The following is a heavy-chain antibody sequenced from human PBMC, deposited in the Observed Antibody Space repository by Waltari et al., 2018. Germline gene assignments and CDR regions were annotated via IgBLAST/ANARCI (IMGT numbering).Heavy chain of an antibody. D-gene: IGHD5-18*01. CDR3: AKGYGYYYFDY. V-gene: IGHV3-11*01. Sequence: QVQLVESGGGLVKPGGSLKLSCAASGFTFSDYYMSWFRRAPGKGLEWFSYISSSGSTIYYAYSVKGRLNISRDKAKNSLYLQMNSLRAEDTAVYYCAKGYGYYYFDYWGQGTLVTVSS. CDR2: ISSSGSTI. CDR1: GFTFSDYY. J-gene: IGHJ4*02.